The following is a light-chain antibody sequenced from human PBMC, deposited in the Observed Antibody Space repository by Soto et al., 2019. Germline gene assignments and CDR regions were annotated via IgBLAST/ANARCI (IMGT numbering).Light chain of an antibody. CDR1: ISDIGGYNY. CDR3: CSYTITSTPSV. CDR2: EVT. V-gene: IGLV2-14*01. Sequence: QSPLTQPASVSGSPGQSITISCTGTISDIGGYNYVSWYQQHPGKAPKLMISEVTNRPSGVSNRFSGSKYGNTASLTISGLQTEDEADYYCCSYTITSTPSVFGTGTKVTVL. J-gene: IGLJ1*01.